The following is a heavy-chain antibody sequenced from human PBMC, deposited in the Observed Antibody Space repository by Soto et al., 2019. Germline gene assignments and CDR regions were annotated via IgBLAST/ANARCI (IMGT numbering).Heavy chain of an antibody. CDR2: IYYSGST. V-gene: IGHV4-39*01. CDR1: GGSISSSSYY. Sequence: NPSETLSLTCTVSGGSISSSSYYWGWIRQPPGKGLEWIGSIYYSGSTYYNPSLKSRVTISVDTSKNQFSLKLSSVTAADTAVYYCARHSIENPDAFDIWGQGTMVTVSS. CDR3: ARHSIENPDAFDI. D-gene: IGHD1-26*01. J-gene: IGHJ3*02.